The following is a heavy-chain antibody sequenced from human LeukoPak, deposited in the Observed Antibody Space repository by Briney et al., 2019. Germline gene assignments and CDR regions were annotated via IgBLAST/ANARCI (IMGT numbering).Heavy chain of an antibody. V-gene: IGHV3-11*01. Sequence: GGSLRLSCAASGFTFSDYYMSWIRQAPGKGLEWVSYISSSGSTIYYADSVKGRFTISRDNAKNSLYLQMNSLRAEDTAVYYCARIRPRWDSSSSGAGYFDYWGQGTLVTVSS. CDR3: ARIRPRWDSSSSGAGYFDY. CDR2: ISSSGSTI. CDR1: GFTFSDYY. J-gene: IGHJ4*02. D-gene: IGHD6-6*01.